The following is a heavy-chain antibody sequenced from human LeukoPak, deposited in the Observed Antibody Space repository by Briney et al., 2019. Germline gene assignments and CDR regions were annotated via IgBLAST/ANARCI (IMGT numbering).Heavy chain of an antibody. Sequence: SETLSLTCTVSGGSISSSGCYWGWIRQPPGEGLEWIGSISHRGSTYYEPSLTSRVTMSIDTSQNQFSLKLTSVTAADTAVYYCARLNAGDPSSRTVDYWGQGTLVTVSS. V-gene: IGHV4-39*01. CDR2: ISHRGST. CDR3: ARLNAGDPSSRTVDY. CDR1: GGSISSSGCY. D-gene: IGHD3-10*01. J-gene: IGHJ4*02.